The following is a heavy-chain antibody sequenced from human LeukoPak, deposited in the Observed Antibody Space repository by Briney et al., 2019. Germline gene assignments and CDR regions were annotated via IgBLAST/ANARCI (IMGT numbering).Heavy chain of an antibody. Sequence: PGRSLRLSCAASGFTFSRYGMHWVRQAPGKGLEWVAVMSYDGSKKYYADSVKGRFTISRDNAKSSLYLQMNSLRADDTAVYYCARVAEAAAFDYWGQGTLVTVSS. CDR1: GFTFSRYG. D-gene: IGHD6-13*01. CDR2: MSYDGSKK. CDR3: ARVAEAAAFDY. J-gene: IGHJ4*02. V-gene: IGHV3-30*03.